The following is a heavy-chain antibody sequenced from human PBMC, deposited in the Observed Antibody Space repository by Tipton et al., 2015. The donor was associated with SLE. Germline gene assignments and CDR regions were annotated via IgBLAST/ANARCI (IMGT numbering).Heavy chain of an antibody. CDR2: INPSGGST. J-gene: IGHJ2*01. CDR3: ARAVRAGYFDL. D-gene: IGHD6-19*01. CDR1: GYTFTSYY. V-gene: IGHV1-46*01. Sequence: QLVQSGPEVKKPGASVKVSCKASGYTFTSYYMHWVRQAPGQGLEWMGIINPSGGSTSYAQKFQGRVTMTRDTSTSTVYMELGSLRSEDSAVYYCARAVRAGYFDLWGRGTLVTVSS.